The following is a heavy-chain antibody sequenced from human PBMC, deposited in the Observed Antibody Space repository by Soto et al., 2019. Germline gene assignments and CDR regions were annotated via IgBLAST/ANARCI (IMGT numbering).Heavy chain of an antibody. CDR2: IDWDDAK. V-gene: IGHV2-70*17. J-gene: IGHJ6*02. D-gene: IGHD1-26*01. CDR3: ARFIVGPTAYGMDV. Sequence: GSGPTLVNPTQTLTLTCTFSGFSLSTSGMCVSWIRQPPGKALEWLGRIDWDDAKFYSTSLKTRLSISQYTSKSQVVLTMTNIDPVDTATYYCARFIVGPTAYGMDVWGQGTTVTVSS. CDR1: GFSLSTSGMC.